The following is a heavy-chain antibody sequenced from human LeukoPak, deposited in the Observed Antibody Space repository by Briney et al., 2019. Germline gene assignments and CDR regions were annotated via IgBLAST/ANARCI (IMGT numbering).Heavy chain of an antibody. V-gene: IGHV3-53*01. Sequence: PGGSLRLSCVASGFIVSSNYMTWVRQAPGKGLEWVSVIYSGGSTYCADSVKGRFTISRDNSKNTLFLQMNSLRVEDTAVYYCARGGNFPINYYGMHVWGQGTTVTVSS. CDR2: IYSGGST. CDR1: GFIVSSNY. J-gene: IGHJ6*02. CDR3: ARGGNFPINYYGMHV. D-gene: IGHD4-23*01.